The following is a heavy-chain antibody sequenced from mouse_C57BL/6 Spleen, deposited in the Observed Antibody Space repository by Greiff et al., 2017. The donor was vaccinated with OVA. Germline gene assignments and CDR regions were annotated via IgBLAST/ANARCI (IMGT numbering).Heavy chain of an antibody. CDR2: INPSSGYT. CDR3: ATNWDGAMDY. CDR1: GYTFTSYT. Sequence: QVQLQQSGAELARPGASVKMSCKASGYTFTSYTMHWVKQRPGQGLEWIGYINPSSGYTKYNQKFKDKATLTADKSSSTAYMQLSSLTSEDSAVYYCATNWDGAMDYWGQGTSVTVSS. J-gene: IGHJ4*01. V-gene: IGHV1-4*01. D-gene: IGHD4-1*01.